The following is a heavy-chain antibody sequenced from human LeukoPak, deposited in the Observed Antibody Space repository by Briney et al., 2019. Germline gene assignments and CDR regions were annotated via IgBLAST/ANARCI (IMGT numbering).Heavy chain of an antibody. J-gene: IGHJ6*04. CDR3: AREPADYYYSYGMDV. D-gene: IGHD2-2*01. Sequence: PGGPLDPSWAAPGFPLSSYAMHWAPQAQGKGLEWVEVLSFDGSNKYYADSVKGRFTISRDNSKNTLYLQMNSLRAEDTAVYYCAREPADYYYSYGMDVWGKGTTVTVSS. CDR2: LSFDGSNK. V-gene: IGHV3-30*04. CDR1: GFPLSSYA.